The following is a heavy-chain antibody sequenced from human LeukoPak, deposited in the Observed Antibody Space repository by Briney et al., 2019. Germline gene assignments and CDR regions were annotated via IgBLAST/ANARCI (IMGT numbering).Heavy chain of an antibody. V-gene: IGHV3-53*01. CDR2: IYSGGNA. Sequence: GGSLRLSCAASGFTVSSNYMSWVRQAPGKGLEWVSVIYSGGNACYADSVKGRFTISRDNSKNTLYLQMNSLRAEDTAVYYCARGISTSCYWSWGQGTLVTVSS. CDR1: GFTVSSNY. J-gene: IGHJ5*02. D-gene: IGHD2-2*01. CDR3: ARGISTSCYWS.